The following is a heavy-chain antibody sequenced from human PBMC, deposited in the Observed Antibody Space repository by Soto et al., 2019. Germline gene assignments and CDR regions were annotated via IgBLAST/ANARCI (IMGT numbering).Heavy chain of an antibody. J-gene: IGHJ6*02. V-gene: IGHV4-59*01. D-gene: IGHD3-22*01. CDR3: ARGGGKYYYESSGHSNHAMDV. CDR1: GGPIRSYC. CDR2: TYDSGNT. Sequence: PSETLSLTCTVSGGPIRSYCWSWIRQPPGQGLEWIGYTYDSGNTDYNPSLKRRVTISVDTSKNQFSLKLSSVTTAGTAVYYCARGGGKYYYESSGHSNHAMDVWGQGTTVTVSS.